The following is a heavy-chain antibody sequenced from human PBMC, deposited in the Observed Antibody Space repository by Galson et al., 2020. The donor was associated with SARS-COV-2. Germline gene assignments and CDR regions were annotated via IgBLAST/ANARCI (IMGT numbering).Heavy chain of an antibody. D-gene: IGHD6-13*01. Sequence: SETLSLTCAVYGGSFSGYYWSWIRQPPGKGLEWIGEINHSGSTNYNPSLKSRVTISVDTSKNQFSLKLSSVTAADTAVYYCARSFQGGSRRCKAAAGCNWFDPWGQGTLVTVSS. CDR3: ARSFQGGSRRCKAAAGCNWFDP. CDR2: INHSGST. J-gene: IGHJ5*02. V-gene: IGHV4-34*01. CDR1: GGSFSGYY.